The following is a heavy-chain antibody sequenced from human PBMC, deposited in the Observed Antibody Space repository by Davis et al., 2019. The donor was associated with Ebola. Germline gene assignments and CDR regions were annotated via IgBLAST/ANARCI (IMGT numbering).Heavy chain of an antibody. D-gene: IGHD3-16*01. Sequence: MPGGSLRLSCAVYGGSFSGYYWSWIRQPPGKGLEWIGEINHSGSTNYNPSLKSRVTISVDTSKNQFSLKLSSVTAADTAVYYCARDRGRGSLTQYYFDYWGQGTLVTVSS. CDR1: GGSFSGYY. J-gene: IGHJ4*02. CDR3: ARDRGRGSLTQYYFDY. V-gene: IGHV4-34*01. CDR2: INHSGST.